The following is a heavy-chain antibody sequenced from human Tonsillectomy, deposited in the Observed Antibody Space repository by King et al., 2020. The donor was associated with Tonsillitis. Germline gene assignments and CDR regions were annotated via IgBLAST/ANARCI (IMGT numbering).Heavy chain of an antibody. CDR2: IYHSGST. CDR1: GGSISSSNW. D-gene: IGHD3-10*01. V-gene: IGHV4-4*02. J-gene: IGHJ4*02. CDR3: ARAGSTVVRGVVY. Sequence: QLQESGPGLVKPSGTLSLTCAVSGGSISSSNWWSLVGQPPGEGLEWIGEIYHSGSTNYNPSLKSRVTISVEKSKNQFSLKLSSVTAADTAVYFCARAGSTVVRGVVYWGQGTLVTVSS.